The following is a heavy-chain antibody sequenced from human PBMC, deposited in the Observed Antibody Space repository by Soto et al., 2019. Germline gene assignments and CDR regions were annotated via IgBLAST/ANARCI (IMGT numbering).Heavy chain of an antibody. Sequence: PGGSLRLSCAASGFTFSSYAMHWVRQAPGKGLEWVAVISYDGSNKYYADSVKGRFTISRDNSKNTVYLQMNSLRAEDTAVYYCAKRPSFPGMVGATHFDYWGQGTLVTVSS. CDR2: ISYDGSNK. V-gene: IGHV3-30-3*02. J-gene: IGHJ4*02. CDR1: GFTFSSYA. D-gene: IGHD1-26*01. CDR3: AKRPSFPGMVGATHFDY.